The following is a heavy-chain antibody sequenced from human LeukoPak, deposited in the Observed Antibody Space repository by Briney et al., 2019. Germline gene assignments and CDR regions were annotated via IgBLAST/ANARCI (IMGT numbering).Heavy chain of an antibody. Sequence: ASVTVSCKASGYTFTGYYMHWVRQAPGQGLEWMGWINPNSGGTNYAQKFQGRVTMTRDTSISTAYMELSRLRSDDTAVYYCARVVPAAVAFDYWGQGTLVTVSS. CDR2: INPNSGGT. J-gene: IGHJ4*01. V-gene: IGHV1-2*02. CDR3: ARVVPAAVAFDY. CDR1: GYTFTGYY. D-gene: IGHD2-2*01.